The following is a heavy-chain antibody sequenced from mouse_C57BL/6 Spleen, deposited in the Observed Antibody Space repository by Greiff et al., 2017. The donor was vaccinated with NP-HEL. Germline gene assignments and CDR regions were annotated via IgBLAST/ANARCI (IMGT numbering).Heavy chain of an antibody. Sequence: EVQLQQSGPELVKPGASVKLSCKASGYSFTNYNMNWVKQSTGKSLEWIGVINPSYGSTSYHQKFKGKATFTVDQSSSTAYMQLNSLTSEDSEVDYCARSRGVITTEAMDYWGQGTSVTVSS. CDR3: ARSRGVITTEAMDY. CDR1: GYSFTNYN. D-gene: IGHD1-1*01. J-gene: IGHJ4*01. CDR2: INPSYGST. V-gene: IGHV1-39*01.